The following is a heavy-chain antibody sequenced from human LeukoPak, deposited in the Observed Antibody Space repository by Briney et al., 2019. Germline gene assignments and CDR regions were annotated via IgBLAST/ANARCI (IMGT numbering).Heavy chain of an antibody. V-gene: IGHV3-23*01. CDR2: ISSIGGSI. D-gene: IGHD6-13*01. CDR1: KFTFSNYA. CDR3: AKDYSGSWYYFDY. Sequence: GGSLRLSCAGSKFTFSNYAMTWVRQAPGKGLEWVSTISSIGGSIFYSDSVKGRFTISRDNSRNTVYLQMNSLRAEDTAIYYCAKDYSGSWYYFDYWGQGTLVTVSS. J-gene: IGHJ4*02.